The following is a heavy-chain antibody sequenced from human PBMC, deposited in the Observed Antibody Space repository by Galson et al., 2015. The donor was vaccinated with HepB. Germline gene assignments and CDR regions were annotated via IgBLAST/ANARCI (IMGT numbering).Heavy chain of an antibody. CDR3: AKDRSNWGYFDY. V-gene: IGHV3-23*01. D-gene: IGHD7-27*01. Sequence: SLRLSCTASGFTFSTYAMSWVRQAPGKGLEWVSTISGSGDTTNYADYLKGRVTISRDNSKNTLYLHVNSLRTEDTAVYYCAKDRSNWGYFDYWGQGTLVAVSS. CDR2: ISGSGDTT. J-gene: IGHJ4*02. CDR1: GFTFSTYA.